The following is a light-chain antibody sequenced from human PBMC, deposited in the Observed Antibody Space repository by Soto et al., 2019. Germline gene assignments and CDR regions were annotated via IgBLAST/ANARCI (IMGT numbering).Light chain of an antibody. V-gene: IGLV4-69*01. J-gene: IGLJ3*02. CDR1: TGHSSYV. CDR3: QTWASGTRV. Sequence: QSVLTQSPSASASLGASVKLTCTLTTGHSSYVIAWHQQQPEKGPRYLMKVNNDGRYIKGDGIPDRFSGSSSGAERYLTISSLQSEDEADYYCQTWASGTRVFGGGTKLTVL. CDR2: VNNDGRY.